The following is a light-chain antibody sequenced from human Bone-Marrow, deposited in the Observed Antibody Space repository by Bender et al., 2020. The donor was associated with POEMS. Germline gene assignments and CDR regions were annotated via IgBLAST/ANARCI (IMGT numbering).Light chain of an antibody. V-gene: IGLV2-23*01. CDR2: EDS. CDR3: CSYSGYGFSWW. J-gene: IGLJ3*02. CDR1: SSDVGSYNR. Sequence: QSALTQPASVSGSPGQSITISCAGSSSDVGSYNRVSWFQQHPGKAPKLLIYEDSKRPSGVSDRFSGSKSGNTASLTISGLQAEDEAAYYCCSYSGYGFSWWFGGGTKLTVL.